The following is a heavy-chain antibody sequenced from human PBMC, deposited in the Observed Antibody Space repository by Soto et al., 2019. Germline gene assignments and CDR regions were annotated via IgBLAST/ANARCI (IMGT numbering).Heavy chain of an antibody. CDR3: ARGGYSGYGNYWFDP. J-gene: IGHJ5*02. Sequence: PSETLSLTCTVSGGSISSGGYCWSWIRQHPGKGLERIGYIYYSGSTYYNPSLKSRVTISVDTSKNQFSLKLSSVTAADTAVYYCARGGYSGYGNYWFDPWGQGTLVTVSS. CDR1: GGSISSGGYC. D-gene: IGHD5-12*01. CDR2: IYYSGST. V-gene: IGHV4-31*03.